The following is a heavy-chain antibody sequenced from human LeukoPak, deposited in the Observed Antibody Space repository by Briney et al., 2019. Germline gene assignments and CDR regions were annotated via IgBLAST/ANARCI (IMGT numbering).Heavy chain of an antibody. CDR2: INWNGGST. CDR3: AKARSGYDFDY. Sequence: GGSLRLSCAASGFTFDDYGMSWVRQAPGKGLEWVSGINWNGGSTGYADSVKGRFTISRDNSKNTLYLQMNSLRAEDTAVYYCAKARSGYDFDYWGQGTLVTVSS. J-gene: IGHJ4*02. CDR1: GFTFDDYG. V-gene: IGHV3-20*04. D-gene: IGHD5-12*01.